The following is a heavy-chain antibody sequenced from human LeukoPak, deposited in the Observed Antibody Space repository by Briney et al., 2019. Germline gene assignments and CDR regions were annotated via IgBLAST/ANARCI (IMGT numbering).Heavy chain of an antibody. J-gene: IGHJ3*02. CDR3: ARDARTIKERSDAFDI. CDR2: IYHSGST. V-gene: IGHV4-38-2*02. D-gene: IGHD1-1*01. Sequence: SETLSLTCTVSGYSISSGYYWGWIRQPPGKGLEWIGSIYHSGSTYYNPSLKSRVTISVDTSKNQFSLKLSSVTAADTAVYYCARDARTIKERSDAFDIWGQGTMVTVSS. CDR1: GYSISSGYY.